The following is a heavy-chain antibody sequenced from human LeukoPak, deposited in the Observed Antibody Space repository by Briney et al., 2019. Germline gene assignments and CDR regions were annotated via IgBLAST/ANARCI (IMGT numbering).Heavy chain of an antibody. J-gene: IGHJ5*02. Sequence: SETLSLTCIVSGDSINSYSWNWIRQPAGKGLEWIGRIYATGSTNYNPSLRGRVTLSIDTSKRQFSMKLSSVTAADTAVYYCARRVSEGGGPLRSGDNWLDPWGQGSLVTVSS. CDR1: GDSINSYS. V-gene: IGHV4-4*07. CDR3: ARRVSEGGGPLRSGDNWLDP. CDR2: IYATGST. D-gene: IGHD1-26*01.